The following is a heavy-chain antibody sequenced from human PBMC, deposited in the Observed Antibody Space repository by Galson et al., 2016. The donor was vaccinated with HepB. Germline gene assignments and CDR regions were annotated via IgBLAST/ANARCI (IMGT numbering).Heavy chain of an antibody. CDR2: IYSDGST. CDR1: GFSVSTSY. V-gene: IGHV3-66*02. CDR3: ARVFHIYYHYYMDV. J-gene: IGHJ6*03. Sequence: SLRLSCAASGFSVSTSYINWVRQTPAKELEWVSVIYSDGSTYYADSLKGRFTISRDNSKNTVYLQMDRLTSEDRAVYYCARVFHIYYHYYMDVWGKGTTVTVSS.